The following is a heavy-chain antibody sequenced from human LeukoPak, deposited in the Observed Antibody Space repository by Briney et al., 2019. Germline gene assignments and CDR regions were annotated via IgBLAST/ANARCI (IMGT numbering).Heavy chain of an antibody. CDR3: ARESGSYYYYYYGMGV. Sequence: PSETLSLTCTVSGGSISSSSYYWGWIRQPPGKGLEWIGSIYYSGSTYYNPSLKSRVTISVDTSKNQFSLKLSSVTAADTAVYYCARESGSYYYYYYGMGVWGQGTTVTVSS. CDR2: IYYSGST. D-gene: IGHD6-13*01. J-gene: IGHJ6*02. CDR1: GGSISSSSYY. V-gene: IGHV4-39*02.